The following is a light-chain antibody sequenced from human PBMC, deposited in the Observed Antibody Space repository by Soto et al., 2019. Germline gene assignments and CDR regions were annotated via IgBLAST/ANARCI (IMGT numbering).Light chain of an antibody. V-gene: IGKV1-5*03. CDR1: QGIRSW. J-gene: IGKJ1*01. CDR2: KAS. CDR3: QHYNSYPLA. Sequence: DIQMTQSPSTLSASVGDRVIIICRASQGIRSWLAWYQQKPGKAPKLLIYKASSLESGVPSRFRGSGSGTEFTLTISNLQPDDFGTYFCQHYNSYPLAFGQGTKVEIK.